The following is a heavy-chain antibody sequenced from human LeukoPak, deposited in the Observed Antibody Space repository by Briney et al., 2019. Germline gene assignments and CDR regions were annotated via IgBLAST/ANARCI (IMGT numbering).Heavy chain of an antibody. CDR1: GFTFSSYA. CDR3: AKDAGTSRTPSYYYYGMDV. V-gene: IGHV3-23*01. J-gene: IGHJ6*02. D-gene: IGHD2-2*01. CDR2: ISGSGGST. Sequence: GGSLRLSCAASGFTFSSYAMSWVRQAPGKVLEWVSAISGSGGSTYYADSVKGRFTISRDNSKNTLYLQMNSLRAEDTAVYYCAKDAGTSRTPSYYYYGMDVWGQGTTVTVSS.